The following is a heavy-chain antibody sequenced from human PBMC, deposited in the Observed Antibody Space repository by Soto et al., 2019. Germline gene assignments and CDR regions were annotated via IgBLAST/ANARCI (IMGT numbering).Heavy chain of an antibody. CDR2: TYYRSKWYN. V-gene: IGHV6-1*01. CDR1: GDSVSSNSAA. Sequence: KQSQTLSLTCAISGDSVSSNSAAWNWIRQSPSRGLEWLGRTYYRSKWYNDYAVSVKSRITINPDTSKNQFSLQLNSVTPEDTAVYYCARDLGIAAAGNYYYGMDVWGQGTTVTVSS. CDR3: ARDLGIAAAGNYYYGMDV. D-gene: IGHD6-13*01. J-gene: IGHJ6*02.